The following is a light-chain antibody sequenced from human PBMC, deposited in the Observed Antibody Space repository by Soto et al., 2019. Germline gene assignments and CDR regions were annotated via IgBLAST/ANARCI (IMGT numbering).Light chain of an antibody. J-gene: IGLJ3*02. CDR2: DVS. V-gene: IGLV2-14*01. Sequence: QFALTQPASVSGSPGQSITISCTGTSSDVGGYNYVSWYQQHPGKAPKLMIYDVSNRPSGVSNRFSGSKSGNTASLTISGLQAEDEADYYCSSYTSSSTFNWVFGGGTQLTVL. CDR3: SSYTSSSTFNWV. CDR1: SSDVGGYNY.